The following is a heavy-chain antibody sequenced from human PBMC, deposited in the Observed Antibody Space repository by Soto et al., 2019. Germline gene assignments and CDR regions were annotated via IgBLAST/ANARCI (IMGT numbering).Heavy chain of an antibody. CDR1: GGSFSGYY. D-gene: IGHD6-19*01. CDR3: ARTPRKPYSSGWYS. J-gene: IGHJ4*02. CDR2: INHSGST. V-gene: IGHV4-34*01. Sequence: PSETLSLTCAVYGGSFSGYYWSWIRQPPGKGLEWIGEINHSGSTNYNPSLKSRVTISVDTSKNQFSLKLSSVTAADTAVYYCARTPRKPYSSGWYSWGQGTLVTVSS.